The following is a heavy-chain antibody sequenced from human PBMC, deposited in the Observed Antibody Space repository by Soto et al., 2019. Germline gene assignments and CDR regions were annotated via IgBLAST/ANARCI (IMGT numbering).Heavy chain of an antibody. D-gene: IGHD3-16*01. CDR3: AKDPWGQSSTSYGGAFDI. CDR2: VTGSGGST. J-gene: IGHJ3*02. CDR1: GFTFSSYA. V-gene: IGHV3-23*01. Sequence: EVQLLESGGGLVQPGGSLRLSCAASGFTFSSYAMSWVRQGPGKGLEWVSSVTGSGGSTYYGDSVKGRFTISRDNSKNTLYLQLNSLRAEDTAVYYCAKDPWGQSSTSYGGAFDIWGQGTMVTVSS.